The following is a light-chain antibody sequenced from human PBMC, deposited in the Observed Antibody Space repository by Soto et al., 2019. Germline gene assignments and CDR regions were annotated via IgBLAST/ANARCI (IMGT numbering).Light chain of an antibody. CDR2: DVS. CDR1: SSDVGGYNY. J-gene: IGLJ1*01. CDR3: CSYAGSYTLGV. Sequence: VLTQPRSVSGSPGQSVTISCTGTSSDVGGYNYVSWYQQHPGKAPKLMIYDVSKRPSGVPDRFSGSKSGNTASLTISGLQAEDEADYYCCSYAGSYTLGVFGTGTKVTVL. V-gene: IGLV2-11*01.